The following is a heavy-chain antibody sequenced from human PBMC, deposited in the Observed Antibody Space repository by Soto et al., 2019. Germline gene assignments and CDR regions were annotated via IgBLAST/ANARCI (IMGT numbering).Heavy chain of an antibody. CDR3: ASAPSIAVDCYGMDV. CDR2: IIPIFGTA. Sequence: QVQLVQSGAEVKKPGSSVKVSCKASGGTFSSYAISWVRQAPGQGLEWMGGIIPIFGTANYAQKFQGRVSITADESTSTAYMELSSLSSEDTAVYYCASAPSIAVDCYGMDVWGQGTTVTVSS. D-gene: IGHD6-19*01. CDR1: GGTFSSYA. J-gene: IGHJ6*02. V-gene: IGHV1-69*01.